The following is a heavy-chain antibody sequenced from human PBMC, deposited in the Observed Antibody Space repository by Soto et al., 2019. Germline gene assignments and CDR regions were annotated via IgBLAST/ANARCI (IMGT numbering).Heavy chain of an antibody. Sequence: EVQLVESGGGLVQPGGSLRLSCAASGFTVSSNYMSWVRQAPGKGLEWVSVIYSGGTTYYADSVKGRFTIYRDNSKTPLYIQMNSLRAEDTAVYYCARNGDSSDYRGWFDPWGQGTLVTVSS. CDR1: GFTVSSNY. CDR2: IYSGGTT. V-gene: IGHV3-66*01. D-gene: IGHD3-22*01. CDR3: ARNGDSSDYRGWFDP. J-gene: IGHJ5*02.